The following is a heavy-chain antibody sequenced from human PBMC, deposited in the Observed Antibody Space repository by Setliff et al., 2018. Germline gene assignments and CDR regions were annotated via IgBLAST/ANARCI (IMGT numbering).Heavy chain of an antibody. V-gene: IGHV1-2*02. CDR1: GYTFTGYY. Sequence: ASVKVSCKASGYTFTGYYMHWVRQAPGQGLEWMGWINPNSGGTNYAQKFQGSVTMTRDTSISTAYMALSRLRSDDTAVYYCARRASSVTVTGYYFDSWGQGTLVTVSS. CDR3: ARRASSVTVTGYYFDS. CDR2: INPNSGGT. D-gene: IGHD6-19*01. J-gene: IGHJ4*02.